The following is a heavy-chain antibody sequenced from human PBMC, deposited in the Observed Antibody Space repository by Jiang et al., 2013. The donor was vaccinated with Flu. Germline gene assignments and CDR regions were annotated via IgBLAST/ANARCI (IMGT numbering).Heavy chain of an antibody. V-gene: IGHV1-46*02. Sequence: SGAEVKRPGASVKVSCKLTGDAFYNYYIHWVRQAPGQGLEWLGISKTSGGNTRQAQKFQGRVTLTRDTSTSMAHLELSGLRSDDTATYYCATLSQWQLGSGYGLDVWGQGTTVIVS. D-gene: IGHD6-19*01. CDR1: GDAFYNYY. CDR2: SKTSGGNT. CDR3: ATLSQWQLGSGYGLDV. J-gene: IGHJ6*02.